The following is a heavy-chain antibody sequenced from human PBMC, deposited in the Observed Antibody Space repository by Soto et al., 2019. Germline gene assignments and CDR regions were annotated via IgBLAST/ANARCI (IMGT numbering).Heavy chain of an antibody. Sequence: KASETLSLTCAVYGGSFSGYYWSWIRQPPGKGLEWIGEINHSGSTNYNPSLKSRVTISVDTSKNQFSLKLSSVTAADTAVYYCAQSTVVTAGYGLDVWGQGTTVTVSS. D-gene: IGHD2-15*01. CDR1: GGSFSGYY. V-gene: IGHV4-34*01. CDR3: AQSTVVTAGYGLDV. J-gene: IGHJ6*02. CDR2: INHSGST.